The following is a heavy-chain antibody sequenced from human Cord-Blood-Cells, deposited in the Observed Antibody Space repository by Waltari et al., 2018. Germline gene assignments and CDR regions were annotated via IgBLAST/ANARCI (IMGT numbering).Heavy chain of an antibody. J-gene: IGHJ5*02. CDR2: IYLSGST. CDR1: GYSISSGYY. Sequence: QVQLQESGPGLVKPSETLSLTCAVSGYSISSGYYWGWIRQPPGKGLEWIGSIYLSGSTYYNPSLKSRVTISVDTSKNQFSLKLSSVTAADTAVYYCARVTPDYDFWSGHTNWFDPWGQGTLVTVSS. CDR3: ARVTPDYDFWSGHTNWFDP. V-gene: IGHV4-38-2*01. D-gene: IGHD3-3*01.